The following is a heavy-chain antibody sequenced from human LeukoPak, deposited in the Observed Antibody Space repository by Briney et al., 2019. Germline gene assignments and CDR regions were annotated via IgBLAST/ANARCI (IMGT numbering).Heavy chain of an antibody. Sequence: SQTLSLTCTVSGGSISSGGYYWSWIRQHPGKGLEWIGYIYYSGSTYYNPSLKSRVTISVDTSKNQFSLKLSSVTAADTAVCYCARLVVPAARENWFDPWGQGTLVTVSS. D-gene: IGHD2-2*01. V-gene: IGHV4-31*03. CDR2: IYYSGST. CDR3: ARLVVPAARENWFDP. CDR1: GGSISSGGYY. J-gene: IGHJ5*02.